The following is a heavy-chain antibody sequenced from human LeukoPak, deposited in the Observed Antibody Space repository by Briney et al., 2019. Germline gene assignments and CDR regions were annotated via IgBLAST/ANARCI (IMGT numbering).Heavy chain of an antibody. CDR3: ARGRFYCSGGSCYGPTDY. V-gene: IGHV3-21*01. CDR2: ISSSSSYI. D-gene: IGHD2-15*01. CDR1: GFTFSSYS. Sequence: GGSLRLSCAASGFTFSSYSMDWVRQAPGKGLEWVSSISSSSSYIYYADSVKGRFTISRDNAKNSLYLQMNSLRAEDTAVYYCARGRFYCSGGSCYGPTDYWGQGTLVTVSS. J-gene: IGHJ4*02.